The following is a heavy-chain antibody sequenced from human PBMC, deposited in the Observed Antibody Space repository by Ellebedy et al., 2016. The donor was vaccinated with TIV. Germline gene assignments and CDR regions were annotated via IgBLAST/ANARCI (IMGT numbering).Heavy chain of an antibody. V-gene: IGHV1-2*02. CDR3: ARGGYYWG. CDR1: GYTLTELS. CDR2: INPNSGGT. J-gene: IGHJ4*02. Sequence: ASVKVSCXVSGYTLTELSMHWVRQAPGQGLEWMGWINPNSGGTNYAQKFQGRVTMTRDTSISTAYMELSRLRSDDTAVYYCARGGYYWGWGQGTLVTVSS. D-gene: IGHD3-3*01.